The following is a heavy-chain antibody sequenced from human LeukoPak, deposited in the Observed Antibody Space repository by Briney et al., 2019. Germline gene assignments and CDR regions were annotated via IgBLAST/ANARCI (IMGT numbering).Heavy chain of an antibody. V-gene: IGHV4-34*01. Sequence: SETLSLTCAVYGGPFSGYYWTWIRQPPGKGLEWIGEINHSGSTKYNPSLKSRVTLSVDTSKNQFSLKVSSVTAADTAVYYCAREGSSIAHFDYWGQGTLVTVSS. D-gene: IGHD6-13*01. CDR1: GGPFSGYY. J-gene: IGHJ4*02. CDR2: INHSGST. CDR3: AREGSSIAHFDY.